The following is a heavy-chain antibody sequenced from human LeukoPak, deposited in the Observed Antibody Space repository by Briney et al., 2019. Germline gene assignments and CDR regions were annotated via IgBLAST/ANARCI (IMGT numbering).Heavy chain of an antibody. V-gene: IGHV3-11*01. CDR3: ARDPPYSGHYFDY. CDR2: ISSTGTNI. D-gene: IGHD1-26*01. Sequence: GGSLRLSCAASGLTFSDSYMNWVRQAPGKGLEWLSYISSTGTNIYYADSVKGRFTISRDNAKSSLYLQMNSLGAEDTALYYCARDPPYSGHYFDYWGQGTLVTVAS. CDR1: GLTFSDSY. J-gene: IGHJ4*02.